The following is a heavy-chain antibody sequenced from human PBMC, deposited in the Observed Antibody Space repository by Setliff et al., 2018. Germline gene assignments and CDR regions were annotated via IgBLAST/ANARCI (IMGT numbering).Heavy chain of an antibody. J-gene: IGHJ6*02. CDR1: GFTFTSSA. CDR2: IVVGSGNT. CDR3: AADYGGNSGGGMDV. V-gene: IGHV1-58*01. D-gene: IGHD4-17*01. Sequence: ASVKVSCKASGFTFTSSAVQWVRQARGQRLEWIGWIVVGSGNTNYAQRFQERVTITRDMSTSTAYMELSSLRSEDTAVYYCAADYGGNSGGGMDVWGQGTTVTVSS.